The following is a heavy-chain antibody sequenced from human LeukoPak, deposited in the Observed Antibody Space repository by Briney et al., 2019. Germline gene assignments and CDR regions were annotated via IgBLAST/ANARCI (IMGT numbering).Heavy chain of an antibody. V-gene: IGHV4-34*01. CDR2: INHSGST. D-gene: IGHD3-3*01. CDR1: GGSFSGYY. Sequence: SETLSLTCAVYGGSFSGYYWSWIRQPPGKGLEWIGEINHSGSTNYNPSLKSRVTISVDTSKNQFSLNLASVTAADTAFYYCARGGDFWSGPFDYWGQGPLVTVSS. J-gene: IGHJ4*02. CDR3: ARGGDFWSGPFDY.